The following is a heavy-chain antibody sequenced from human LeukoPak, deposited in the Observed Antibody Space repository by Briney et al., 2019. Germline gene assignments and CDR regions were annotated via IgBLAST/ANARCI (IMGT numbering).Heavy chain of an antibody. V-gene: IGHV3-48*01. D-gene: IGHD5-18*01. J-gene: IGHJ4*02. CDR2: ISSSSSVI. Sequence: GGSLRLSCAASGFTFSSYSMNWIRQAPGKGLEWVSYISSSSSVIDYADSVKGRFTISRDNAKNSLYLQMNSLRAEDTAFYYCARARGYSYGYSDYWGQGTLVTVSS. CDR1: GFTFSSYS. CDR3: ARARGYSYGYSDY.